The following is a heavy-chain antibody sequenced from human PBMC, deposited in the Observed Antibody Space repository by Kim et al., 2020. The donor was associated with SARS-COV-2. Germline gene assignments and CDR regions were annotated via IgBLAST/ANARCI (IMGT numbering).Heavy chain of an antibody. Sequence: GESLKISCKGSGYSFTSYWISWVRQMPGKGLEWMGRIDPSDSYTNYSPSFQGHVTISADKSISTAYLQWSSLKASDTAMYYCARQHQERNDWGYYYYGMDVWGQGTTVTVSS. D-gene: IGHD1-1*01. J-gene: IGHJ6*02. CDR1: GYSFTSYW. V-gene: IGHV5-10-1*01. CDR2: IDPSDSYT. CDR3: ARQHQERNDWGYYYYGMDV.